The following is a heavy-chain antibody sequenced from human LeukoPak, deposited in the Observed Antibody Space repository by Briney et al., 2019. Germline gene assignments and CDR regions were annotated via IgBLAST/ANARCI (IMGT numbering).Heavy chain of an antibody. CDR3: ARVEVGGFYVNYFYYYGTNV. CDR2: IIPIFGTA. D-gene: IGHD5/OR15-5a*01. Sequence: GASVTVSCTASGGTFSRSAISWVRQAPGQGLEWMGGIIPIFGTATHAQKFQGRVTISADESTDIAYMELSSLRSEDTAVYYCARVEVGGFYVNYFYYYGTNVWGQGTTVTVSS. V-gene: IGHV1-69*13. CDR1: GGTFSRSA. J-gene: IGHJ6*02.